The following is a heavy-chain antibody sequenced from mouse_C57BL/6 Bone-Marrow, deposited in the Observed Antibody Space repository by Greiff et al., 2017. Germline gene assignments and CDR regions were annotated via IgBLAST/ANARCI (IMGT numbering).Heavy chain of an antibody. CDR2: IDPENGDT. V-gene: IGHV14-4*01. J-gene: IGHJ4*01. D-gene: IGHD1-1*01. CDR3: TTHSSSCYAMDY. CDR1: GFNIKDDY. Sequence: VQLQQSGAELVRPGASVKLSCTASGFNIKDDYMHWVKQRPEQGLEWIGWIDPENGDTEYASKFQGKATITADTSSNTAYLQLSSLTSEDTAVYYCTTHSSSCYAMDYWGQGTSVTVSS.